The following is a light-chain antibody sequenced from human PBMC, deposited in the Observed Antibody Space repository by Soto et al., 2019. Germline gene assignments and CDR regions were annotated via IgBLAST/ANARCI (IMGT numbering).Light chain of an antibody. Sequence: EIVMTQSPATLSVSPGERATLSCRASQSVSTNLAWYQQKPGQGPRLLIFGASTRAIGIPARFSGSGSGTDFPLTISRLQSEDFAVYYCQHYNELPLTFGGGTKVEIK. J-gene: IGKJ4*01. CDR1: QSVSTN. CDR3: QHYNELPLT. V-gene: IGKV3-15*01. CDR2: GAS.